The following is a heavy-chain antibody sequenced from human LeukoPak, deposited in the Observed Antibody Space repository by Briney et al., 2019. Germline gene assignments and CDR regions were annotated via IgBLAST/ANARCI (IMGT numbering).Heavy chain of an antibody. CDR2: INHSGST. CDR1: GGSFSGYY. CDR3: ARGPAYYYDSSGYGS. V-gene: IGHV4-34*01. D-gene: IGHD3-22*01. J-gene: IGHJ5*02. Sequence: PSETLSLTCAVYGGSFSGYYWSWIRQPPGKGLEWIGEINHSGSTNYNPSLKSRVTISVDTSKNQFSLKLSSATAADTAVYYCARGPAYYYDSSGYGSWGQGTLVAASS.